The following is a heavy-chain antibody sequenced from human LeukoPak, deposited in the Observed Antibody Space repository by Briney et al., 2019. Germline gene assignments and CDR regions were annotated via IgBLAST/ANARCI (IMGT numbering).Heavy chain of an antibody. CDR2: INPNSGGT. V-gene: IGHV1-2*02. D-gene: IGHD2-2*02. J-gene: IGHJ4*02. CDR3: ARDQGIVVVPAAISY. CDR1: GYTFTDYY. Sequence: GASVKVSCKASGYTFTDYYMHWVRQAPGQGLEWMGWINPNSGGTNYAQKFQGRVTMTRDTSISTAYMELSRLRSDDTAVYHCARDQGIVVVPAAISYWGQGTLVTVSS.